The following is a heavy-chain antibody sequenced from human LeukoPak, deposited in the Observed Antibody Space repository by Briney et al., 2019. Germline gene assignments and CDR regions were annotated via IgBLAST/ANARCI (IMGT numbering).Heavy chain of an antibody. J-gene: IGHJ4*02. V-gene: IGHV4-39*07. CDR3: ARRRYVTTRGGAAAGFLDY. D-gene: IGHD6-13*01. CDR1: GGSISSSSYS. Sequence: PSETLSLTCTVSGGSISSSSYSWGVIRQPPGKGLEWSANIYYRGSTSYNPSLKSRVTISVDTSKNQCSLRLSSVTAADTAVYYGARRRYVTTRGGAAAGFLDYWDQGTLVTVST. CDR2: IYYRGST.